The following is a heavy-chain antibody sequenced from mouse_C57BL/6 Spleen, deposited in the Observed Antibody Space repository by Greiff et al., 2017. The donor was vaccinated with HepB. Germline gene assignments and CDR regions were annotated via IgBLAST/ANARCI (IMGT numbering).Heavy chain of an antibody. Sequence: EVKLMESGGGLVKPGGSLKLSCAASGFTFSSYAMSWVRQTPEKRLEWVATISDGGSYTYYPDNVKGRFTISRDNAKNNLYLQMSHLKSEDTAMYYCARDALSMVTTEWFAHWGQGTLVTVSA. CDR1: GFTFSSYA. CDR3: ARDALSMVTTEWFAH. V-gene: IGHV5-4*01. J-gene: IGHJ3*01. D-gene: IGHD2-2*01. CDR2: ISDGGSYT.